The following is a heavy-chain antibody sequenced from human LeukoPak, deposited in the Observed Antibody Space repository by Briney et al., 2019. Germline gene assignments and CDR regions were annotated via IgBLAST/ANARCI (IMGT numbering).Heavy chain of an antibody. Sequence: TGGSLRLSCAASGFTFSSYEMNWVRQAPGKGLEWVSYISSSGSTIYYADSVKGRFTISRDNSKNTLYLQMNSLRAEDTAVYYCAKDPNWGVALYYFDYWGQGTLVTVSS. D-gene: IGHD7-27*01. CDR2: ISSSGSTI. CDR3: AKDPNWGVALYYFDY. J-gene: IGHJ4*02. V-gene: IGHV3-48*03. CDR1: GFTFSSYE.